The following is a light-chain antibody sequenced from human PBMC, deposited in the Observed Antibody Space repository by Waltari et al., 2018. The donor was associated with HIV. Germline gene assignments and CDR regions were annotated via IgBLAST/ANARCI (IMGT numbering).Light chain of an antibody. CDR3: CSYAGAYTYV. CDR2: EVN. Sequence: QSALTQPRSVSGSPGQSVTISCTGTSSDIDYFYYVSWYQQYPGKALQVILYEVNQRPSGVPDRFTGSKSGITASLTISGLQGEDEADYYCCSYAGAYTYVFGTGTKVNVL. V-gene: IGLV2-11*01. CDR1: SSDIDYFYY. J-gene: IGLJ1*01.